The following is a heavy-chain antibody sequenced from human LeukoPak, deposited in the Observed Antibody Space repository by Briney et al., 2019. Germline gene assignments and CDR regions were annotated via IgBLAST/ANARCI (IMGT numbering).Heavy chain of an antibody. CDR1: GGSISSGDYN. CDR2: IYYSGST. Sequence: PSETLSLTCTVSGGSISSGDYNWSWIRQPPGKGLEWIGYIYYSGSTNYNPSLKSRVTISVDTSKNQFSLKLSSVTAADTAVYYCARVGAAAAPFDPWGQGTLVTVSS. J-gene: IGHJ5*02. V-gene: IGHV4-61*08. D-gene: IGHD6-13*01. CDR3: ARVGAAAAPFDP.